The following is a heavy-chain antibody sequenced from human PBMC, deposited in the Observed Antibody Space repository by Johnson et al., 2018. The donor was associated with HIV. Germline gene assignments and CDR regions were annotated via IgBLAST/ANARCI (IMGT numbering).Heavy chain of an antibody. J-gene: IGHJ3*01. CDR1: EFDVINHY. CDR3: ARGDSGDYAGAFDV. D-gene: IGHD4-17*01. Sequence: EVQVVESGGGLVQPGGSLRLSCGASEFDVINHYMNWVRQVPGKGLEWISLFATGGGTDYADSVKGRFTVSRDIYNNTIFLHMNRLRADDTAVYYCARGDSGDYAGAFDVWGQGTMVTVSS. CDR2: FATGGGT. V-gene: IGHV3-66*01.